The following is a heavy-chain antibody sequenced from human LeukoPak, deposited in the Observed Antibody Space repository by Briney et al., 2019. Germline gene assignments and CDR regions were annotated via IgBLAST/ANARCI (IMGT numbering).Heavy chain of an antibody. CDR1: GGSISSYH. CDR3: ARYASGSYYWFDS. D-gene: IGHD3-10*01. J-gene: IGHJ5*01. CDR2: IYYSGST. Sequence: PSETLSLTCTVSGGSISSYHWSWIRQPPGKGLEWIGYIYYSGSTNYNPSLKSRVTISVDTSKSQFSLKLSSVTTADTALYYCARYASGSYYWFDSWGQGTLVTVSS. V-gene: IGHV4-59*08.